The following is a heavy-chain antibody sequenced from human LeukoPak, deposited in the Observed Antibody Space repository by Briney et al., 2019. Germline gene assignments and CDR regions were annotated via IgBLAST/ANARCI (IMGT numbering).Heavy chain of an antibody. J-gene: IGHJ4*02. CDR1: GFTFSSYA. CDR2: ISGSGGST. D-gene: IGHD6-13*01. V-gene: IGHV3-23*01. CDR3: AKGTKGSRSIAAADY. Sequence: GGSLGLSCAASGFTFSSYAMSWVRQAPGKGLEWVSAISGSGGSTYYADSVKGRFTISRDNSKNTPYLQMNSLRAEDTAVYYCAKGTKGSRSIAAADYWGQGTLVTVSS.